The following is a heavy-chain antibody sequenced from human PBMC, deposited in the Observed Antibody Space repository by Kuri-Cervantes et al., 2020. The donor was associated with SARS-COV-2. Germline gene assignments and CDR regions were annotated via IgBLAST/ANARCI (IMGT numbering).Heavy chain of an antibody. D-gene: IGHD1-26*01. J-gene: IGHJ3*02. CDR2: ISAYNGNT. V-gene: IGHV1-18*01. CDR1: GYTFTSYG. CDR3: ARGEGAAPDLDAFDI. Sequence: ASVKVSCKASGYTFTSYGISWVRQAPGQGLEWMGWISAYNGNTNYAQKLQGRVTMTTDTSTSTAHMELRGLRSDDTAVYYCARGEGAAPDLDAFDIWGQGTMVTVSS.